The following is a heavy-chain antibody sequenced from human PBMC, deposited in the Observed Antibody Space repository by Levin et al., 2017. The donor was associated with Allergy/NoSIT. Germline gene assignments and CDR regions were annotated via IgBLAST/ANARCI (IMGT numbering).Heavy chain of an antibody. J-gene: IGHJ3*02. CDR2: INNDGTTT. Sequence: GGSLRLSCAASGSTFSNFWMHWVRQAPGKGLVWVSYINNDGTTTNYADSVKGRFTISRDNAKNTLYLQINSLRAEDTAVYYCARLPWGGSRVGALDIWGQGTMVTVSS. D-gene: IGHD3-16*01. CDR3: ARLPWGGSRVGALDI. V-gene: IGHV3-74*01. CDR1: GSTFSNFW.